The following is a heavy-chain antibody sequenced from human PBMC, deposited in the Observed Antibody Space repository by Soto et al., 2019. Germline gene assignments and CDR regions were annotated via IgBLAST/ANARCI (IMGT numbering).Heavy chain of an antibody. CDR2: IIPIFGTA. CDR3: ARQQVQLWPKGQNYYYDYGMDV. CDR1: GGTFSSYA. V-gene: IGHV1-69*01. Sequence: QVQLVQSGAEVKKPGSSVKVSCKASGGTFSSYAISWVRQAPGQGLEWMGGIIPIFGTANYAQKFQGRVTITADESTSTAYMELSSLRSEDTAVYYCARQQVQLWPKGQNYYYDYGMDVWGQGTTVTVSS. J-gene: IGHJ6*02. D-gene: IGHD5-18*01.